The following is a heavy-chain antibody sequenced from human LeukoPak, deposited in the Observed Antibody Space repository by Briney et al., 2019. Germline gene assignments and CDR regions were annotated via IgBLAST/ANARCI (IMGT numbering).Heavy chain of an antibody. CDR1: GGSISNYY. J-gene: IGHJ6*03. D-gene: IGHD2-2*03. V-gene: IGHV4-59*12. CDR3: ARDRGGGYCSSTSCQTYYYMDV. CDR2: IYCGRST. Sequence: SETLSLTCTVSGGSISNYYWSWIRQPQGKGLEWIGYIYCGRSTNYNPSLNSRVTISVETSKNQFSLKLSSVTAADTAVYYCARDRGGGYCSSTSCQTYYYMDVWGKGTTVTVSS.